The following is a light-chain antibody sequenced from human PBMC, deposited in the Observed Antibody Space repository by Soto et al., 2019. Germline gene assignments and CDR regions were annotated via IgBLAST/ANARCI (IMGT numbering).Light chain of an antibody. CDR2: RNN. J-gene: IGLJ1*01. V-gene: IGLV1-47*01. CDR1: SSHIGSNY. Sequence: VLTQPPSASGTPGQRVTISCSGSSSHIGSNYVYWYQQLPGTAPKLLIYRNNQRPSGVPDRFSGSKSGTSASLAISGLRSEDEADYYCAAWDDSLSGPVFGTGPKATVL. CDR3: AAWDDSLSGPV.